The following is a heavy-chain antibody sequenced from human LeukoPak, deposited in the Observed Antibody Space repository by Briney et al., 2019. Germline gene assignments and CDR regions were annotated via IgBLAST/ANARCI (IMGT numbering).Heavy chain of an antibody. J-gene: IGHJ5*02. CDR1: GYTFTSYD. Sequence: ASVKVSCKASGYTFTSYDINWVRQATGQGLEWMGWMNPNSGDIGYAQKFQGRVTIARNTSISTAYMELSSLRPEDTAVYYCARIAAAGIDWFDPWGQRTLVTVSS. CDR3: ARIAAAGIDWFDP. V-gene: IGHV1-8*02. D-gene: IGHD6-13*01. CDR2: MNPNSGDI.